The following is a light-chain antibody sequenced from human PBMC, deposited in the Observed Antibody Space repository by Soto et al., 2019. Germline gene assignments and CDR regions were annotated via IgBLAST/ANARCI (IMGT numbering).Light chain of an antibody. CDR3: QQSYSTPPIT. Sequence: DIQITHSRSSLSASVGDRVTITCRSSQSISSYLNWYQQKPGKAPKLLIYAASSLQSGVPSRFSGSGSGTDFTLTISSLQPEDFATYYCQQSYSTPPITFGQGTRLEIK. J-gene: IGKJ5*01. CDR1: QSISSY. CDR2: AAS. V-gene: IGKV1-39*01.